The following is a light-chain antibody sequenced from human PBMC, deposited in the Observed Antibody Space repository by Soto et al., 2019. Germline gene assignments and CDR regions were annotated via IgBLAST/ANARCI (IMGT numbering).Light chain of an antibody. CDR3: QQYYSTPLT. CDR1: QSLLHSHGYNY. J-gene: IGKJ4*01. CDR2: WAS. Sequence: EIVMTQIPVSLPVTPGEPASISCKSSQSLLHSHGYNYLAWYQQKPGQPPKLLIYWASTRESGVPDRFSGSGSGTDFTLTISSLQAEDVAVYYCQQYYSTPLTFGGGTKVDIK. V-gene: IGKV4-1*01.